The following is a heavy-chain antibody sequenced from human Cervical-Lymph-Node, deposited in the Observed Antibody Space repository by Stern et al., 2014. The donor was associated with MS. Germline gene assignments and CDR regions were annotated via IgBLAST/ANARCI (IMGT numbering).Heavy chain of an antibody. Sequence: VQLVESGGGVVQPGRSLRLSCAASGFTFSSYGMHWVRQAPGKGLEWVAVIWYDGSNKYYADSVKGRFTISRDNSKNTLYLQMNSLRAEDTAVYYCARDGDWNYGYYFDYWGQGTLVTVSS. D-gene: IGHD1-7*01. CDR2: IWYDGSNK. CDR1: GFTFSSYG. CDR3: ARDGDWNYGYYFDY. J-gene: IGHJ4*02. V-gene: IGHV3-33*01.